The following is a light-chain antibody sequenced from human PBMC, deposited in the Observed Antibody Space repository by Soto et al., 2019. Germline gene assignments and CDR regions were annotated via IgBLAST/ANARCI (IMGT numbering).Light chain of an antibody. V-gene: IGLV2-14*01. J-gene: IGLJ1*01. Sequence: QSALTQPASVSGSPGQSITISCTGTSSDVGGYDFVSWYQQHAGRAPKLLIYEVSRRPSGVSNRFSGSKSGNTASLTISGLQAEDEADYYCSSYRGYYTRGFXTGTKV. CDR1: SSDVGGYDF. CDR2: EVS. CDR3: SSYRGYYTRG.